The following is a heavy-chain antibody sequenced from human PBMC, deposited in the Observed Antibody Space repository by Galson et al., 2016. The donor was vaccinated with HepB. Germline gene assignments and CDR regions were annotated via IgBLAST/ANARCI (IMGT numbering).Heavy chain of an antibody. Sequence: TLSLTCAVSGGFIRSGGYSWSWIRQPPGKGLEWIGYIYYSGSTFYNPSLKSRVTISVDTSKNHFSLNLTSVTAADTAVYYCARVKGSGQDYRGQGTLVIVSS. CDR2: IYYSGST. CDR1: GGFIRSGGYS. CDR3: ARVKGSGQDY. V-gene: IGHV4-30-2*01. J-gene: IGHJ4*02.